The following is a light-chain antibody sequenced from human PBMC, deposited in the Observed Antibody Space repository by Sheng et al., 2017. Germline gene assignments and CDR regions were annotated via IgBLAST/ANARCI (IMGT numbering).Light chain of an antibody. J-gene: IGLJ1*01. CDR2: DDS. V-gene: IGLV3-21*02. Sequence: SLVLTQPPSVSVAPGQTARITCGGDNFGGESVHWYQQKPGQAPVLVVYDDSDRPSGIPERFSGSNSGNTATLTISRVEAGDEADYYCQVWDSSSDHYVFGTGTKVTVL. CDR3: QVWDSSSDHYV. CDR1: NFGGES.